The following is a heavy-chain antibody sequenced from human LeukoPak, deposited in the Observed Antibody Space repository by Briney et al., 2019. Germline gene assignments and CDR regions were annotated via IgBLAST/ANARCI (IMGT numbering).Heavy chain of an antibody. D-gene: IGHD3-10*01. CDR1: GGSISSYY. J-gene: IGHJ3*02. CDR2: IYYSGST. Sequence: SETLSLTCTVSGGSISSYYWSWIRQPPGKGLEWIGYIYYSGSTNYNPSLKSRVTISVDTSKNQFSLKLSSVTAADTAVYYCAREPIYGSGSYHRAFDIWGQGTMVTVSS. CDR3: AREPIYGSGSYHRAFDI. V-gene: IGHV4-59*01.